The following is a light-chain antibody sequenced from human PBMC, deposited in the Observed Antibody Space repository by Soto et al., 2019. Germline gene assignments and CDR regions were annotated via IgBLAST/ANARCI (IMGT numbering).Light chain of an antibody. CDR1: SSDVGGYNY. Sequence: SVLPQLHSASGSPGLSVTISCTGTSSDVGGYNYVSWYQQHPGKAPKLMIYEVSKRPSGVPDRFSGSKSGNTASLTVSGLQAEDEADYYCSSYAGSNNPYVFGTGTKVTVL. CDR3: SSYAGSNNPYV. V-gene: IGLV2-8*01. J-gene: IGLJ1*01. CDR2: EVS.